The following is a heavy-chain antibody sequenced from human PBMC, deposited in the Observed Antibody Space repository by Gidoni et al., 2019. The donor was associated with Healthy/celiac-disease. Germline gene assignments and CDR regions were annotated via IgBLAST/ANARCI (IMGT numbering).Heavy chain of an antibody. CDR1: GYTLTEFS. CDR3: ATVTKKTGYCTNGVCFGNWFDP. Sequence: QVQLVQSGAEVKKPGASVKVSCKVYGYTLTEFSMHWVRPAPGKGLEWMGGFDPEEGETIYAQKFQGRVTMTEDTSTDTAYMELSSLRSEDTAVYYCATVTKKTGYCTNGVCFGNWFDPWGQGTLVTVSS. D-gene: IGHD2-8*01. V-gene: IGHV1-24*01. CDR2: FDPEEGET. J-gene: IGHJ5*02.